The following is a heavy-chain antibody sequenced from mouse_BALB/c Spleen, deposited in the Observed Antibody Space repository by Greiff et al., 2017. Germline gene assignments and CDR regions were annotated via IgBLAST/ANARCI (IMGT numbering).Heavy chain of an antibody. J-gene: IGHJ3*01. Sequence: QVQLQQSGAELARPGASVKMSCKASGYTFTSYTMHWVKQRPGQGLEWIGYINPSSGYTNYNQKFKDKATLTADKSSSTAYMQLSSLTSEDSAVYYCARSYYRYDDDVGFAYWGQGTLVTVSA. V-gene: IGHV1-4*01. CDR2: INPSSGYT. CDR3: ARSYYRYDDDVGFAY. D-gene: IGHD2-14*01. CDR1: GYTFTSYT.